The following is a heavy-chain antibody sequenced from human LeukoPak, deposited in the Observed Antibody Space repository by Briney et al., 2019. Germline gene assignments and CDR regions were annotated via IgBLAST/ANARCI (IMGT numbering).Heavy chain of an antibody. D-gene: IGHD2-15*01. J-gene: IGHJ4*02. Sequence: PGGSLRLSCEASGFTFSGYAMSWVRQAPGKRLEWVSSINAFGARTYYADSVKGRFTISRDNSKNTLYLQMNSLRAEDTALYYCAKVALGYCSGSSCYYFDYGGQGTLVTVSS. CDR2: INAFGART. CDR3: AKVALGYCSGSSCYYFDY. V-gene: IGHV3-23*01. CDR1: GFTFSGYA.